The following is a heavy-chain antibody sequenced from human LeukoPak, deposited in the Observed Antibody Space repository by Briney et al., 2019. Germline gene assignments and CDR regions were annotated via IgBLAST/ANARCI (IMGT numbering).Heavy chain of an antibody. CDR3: ARDLRQWLGPSWD. CDR2: VYYSGTT. V-gene: IGHV4-39*02. CDR1: GGSISSNNYY. Sequence: SETLSLTCTVSGGSISSNNYYWGWIRQPPGKGLEWIGSVYYSGTTYYNPSPKSRVTISADTSKNQFSLNLSSVTAADTALYYCARDLRQWLGPSWDWGQGTLVTVSS. D-gene: IGHD6-19*01. J-gene: IGHJ4*02.